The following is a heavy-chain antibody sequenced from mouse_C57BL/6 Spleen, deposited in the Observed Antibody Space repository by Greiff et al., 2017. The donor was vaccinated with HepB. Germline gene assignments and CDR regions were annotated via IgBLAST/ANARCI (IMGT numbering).Heavy chain of an antibody. J-gene: IGHJ3*01. CDR2: ISSGSSTI. CDR3: ARQWDGCAY. CDR1: GFTFSDYG. Sequence: DVQLVESGGGLVKPGGSLKLSCAASGFTFSDYGMHWVRQAPEKGLEWVAYISSGSSTIYYADTVKGRFTISRDNAKNTLFLQMTSLRSEDTAMYYCARQWDGCAYWGQGTLVTVSA. D-gene: IGHD3-3*01. V-gene: IGHV5-17*01.